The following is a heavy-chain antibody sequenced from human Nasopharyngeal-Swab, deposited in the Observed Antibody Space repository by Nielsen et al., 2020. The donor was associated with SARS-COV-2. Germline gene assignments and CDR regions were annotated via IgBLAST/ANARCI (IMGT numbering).Heavy chain of an antibody. CDR3: ARHSDVMGSVY. CDR1: GYTFTSYW. V-gene: IGHV5-10-1*01. CDR2: IAPSDSTT. Sequence: GESLKISCKGSGYTFTSYWINWVRQMPGRGLEWMGRIAPSDSTTAYNPSFQGHVTISVDKSISTAFLQWNSLKASGSAMYYCARHSDVMGSVYWGQGTPVTVTS. D-gene: IGHD3-16*01. J-gene: IGHJ4*02.